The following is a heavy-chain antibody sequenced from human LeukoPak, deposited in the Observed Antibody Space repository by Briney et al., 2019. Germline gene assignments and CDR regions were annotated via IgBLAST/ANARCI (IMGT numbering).Heavy chain of an antibody. CDR1: GLTFSSYG. CDR3: AKGRGWEASYYYYYMDV. Sequence: GGSLILSCAASGLTFSSYGMHWVRQAPGKGLEWVAFIRYDGSNKYYTDSVKGRFTISRDNSKNTLYLQMNSLRAEDTAVYYCAKGRGWEASYYYYYMDVWGKGTTVTISS. CDR2: IRYDGSNK. J-gene: IGHJ6*03. V-gene: IGHV3-30*02. D-gene: IGHD1-26*01.